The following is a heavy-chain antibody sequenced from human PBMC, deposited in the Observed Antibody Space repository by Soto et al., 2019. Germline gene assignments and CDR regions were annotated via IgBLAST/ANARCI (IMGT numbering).Heavy chain of an antibody. D-gene: IGHD3-3*01. V-gene: IGHV1-46*01. Sequence: XSVKVSCKAPVDTFTSYHLNWVRQAPGQGLEWMGVINPHGGSTKYAQKFQGRITMTRDTSRSTVYMELSSLRSDDTAIYYCARSSGGNFGIIIEGSNWFDTWGQGPLVTVSS. CDR3: ARSSGGNFGIIIEGSNWFDT. J-gene: IGHJ5*02. CDR2: INPHGGST. CDR1: VDTFTSYH.